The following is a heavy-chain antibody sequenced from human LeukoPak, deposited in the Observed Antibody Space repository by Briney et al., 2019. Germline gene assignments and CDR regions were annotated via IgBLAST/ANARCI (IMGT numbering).Heavy chain of an antibody. Sequence: GGSLRLSCAASGYTFSSYGMHWVRQAPGKGLEWVAFIRFDGTIKDYADSVKGRFTISRDNSKNTLNLLMNSLRVEDTAMYHCARDSGNGLDYWGQGTLVTVSS. CDR2: IRFDGTIK. CDR3: ARDSGNGLDY. V-gene: IGHV3-30*02. CDR1: GYTFSSYG. D-gene: IGHD4-23*01. J-gene: IGHJ4*02.